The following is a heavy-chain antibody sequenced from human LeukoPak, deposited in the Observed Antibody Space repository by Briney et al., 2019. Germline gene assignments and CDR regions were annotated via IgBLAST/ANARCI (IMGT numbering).Heavy chain of an antibody. Sequence: PGGSLRPSCAASGFTFSSYGMHWVRQAPGKGLEWVAFIRYDGSNKYYADSVKGRFTISRDNSKNTLYLQMNSLTADDTAVYYCAKDRNYYGSGEPFDYWGQGTLVTVSS. J-gene: IGHJ4*02. V-gene: IGHV3-30*02. CDR3: AKDRNYYGSGEPFDY. CDR2: IRYDGSNK. CDR1: GFTFSSYG. D-gene: IGHD3-10*01.